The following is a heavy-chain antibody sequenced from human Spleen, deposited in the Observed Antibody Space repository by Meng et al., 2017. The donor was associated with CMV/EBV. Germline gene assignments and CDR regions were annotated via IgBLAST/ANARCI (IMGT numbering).Heavy chain of an antibody. D-gene: IGHD2-21*01. J-gene: IGHJ4*02. CDR3: AKYSAVGERLYYFDY. Sequence: GESLKISCAASGLTFSSYGMSWVRQAPGKGLEWVSSIGATAGGTYYADSVKGRFTISRDNAKNTLYLQMNSLRAEDTAVYYCAKYSAVGERLYYFDYWGQGTLATVSS. CDR1: GLTFSSYG. CDR2: IGATAGGT. V-gene: IGHV3-23*01.